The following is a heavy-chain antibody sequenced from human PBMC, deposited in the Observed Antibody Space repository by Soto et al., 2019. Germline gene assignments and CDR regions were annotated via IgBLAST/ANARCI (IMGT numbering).Heavy chain of an antibody. CDR1: GGSISSGGYS. Sequence: SETLSLTCAVSGGSISSGGYSWSWIRQPPGKGLEWIGYIYHSGSTYYNPSLKSRVTISVDTSKNQFSLKLTSLTAADTAVYYCARRVQANSAVVQGNWLDPWGQGTLVTVSS. CDR3: ARRVQANSAVVQGNWLDP. D-gene: IGHD5-18*01. V-gene: IGHV4-30-2*01. CDR2: IYHSGST. J-gene: IGHJ5*02.